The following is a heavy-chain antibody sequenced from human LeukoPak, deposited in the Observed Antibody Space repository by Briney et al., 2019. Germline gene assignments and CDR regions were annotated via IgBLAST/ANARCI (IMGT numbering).Heavy chain of an antibody. CDR2: ISYEGRTT. V-gene: IGHV3-30*18. CDR1: GFTFSNYG. D-gene: IGHD6-13*01. Sequence: PGRSLRLSCAGAGFTFSNYGMHWVRQAPGKGLDWVAVISYEGRTTYYADSVKGRFTISRDNSRNTLFLQMDSLRPEDTAVYYCANEGTARISTWYDNWGQGTLVTVSS. CDR3: ANEGTARISTWYDN. J-gene: IGHJ4*02.